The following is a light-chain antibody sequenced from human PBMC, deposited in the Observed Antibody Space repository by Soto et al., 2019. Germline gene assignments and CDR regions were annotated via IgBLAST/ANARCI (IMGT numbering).Light chain of an antibody. J-gene: IGLJ3*02. V-gene: IGLV2-23*02. Sequence: QSAVTQPASVSGSPGQSITVSCTGTISNVGSYNLVSWYQQHPGKAPKLIIYEVNKRPSGVSNRFSGSKSGNTASLTISGLQTEDEADYYCYSYEGGRVFGGGTKVTVL. CDR2: EVN. CDR1: ISNVGSYNL. CDR3: YSYEGGRV.